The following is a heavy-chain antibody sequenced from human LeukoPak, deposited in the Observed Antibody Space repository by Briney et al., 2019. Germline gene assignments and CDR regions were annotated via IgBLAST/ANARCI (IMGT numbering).Heavy chain of an antibody. Sequence: ASVKVSCKASGYTFTGYYMHWVRQAPGQGLEWMGWINPNSGGTNYAQKFQDRVTMTGGTSVSTAYMELSRLRSDDTAVYYCARGGVNNYFDPWGQGTLVTVSS. J-gene: IGHJ5*02. D-gene: IGHD3-10*01. CDR2: INPNSGGT. V-gene: IGHV1-2*02. CDR1: GYTFTGYY. CDR3: ARGGVNNYFDP.